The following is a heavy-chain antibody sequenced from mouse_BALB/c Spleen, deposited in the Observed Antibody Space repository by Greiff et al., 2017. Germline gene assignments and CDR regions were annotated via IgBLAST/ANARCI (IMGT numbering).Heavy chain of an antibody. V-gene: IGHV5-17*02. CDR1: GFTFSSFG. D-gene: IGHD2-4*01. Sequence: EVKLVESGGGLVQPGGSRKLSCAASGFTFSSFGMHWVRQAPEKGLEWVAYISSGSSTIYYADTVKGRFTISRDNPKNTLFLQMTSLRSEDTAMYYCARSRDRESTMITLYAMDYWGQGTSVTVSS. CDR2: ISSGSSTI. CDR3: ARSRDRESTMITLYAMDY. J-gene: IGHJ4*01.